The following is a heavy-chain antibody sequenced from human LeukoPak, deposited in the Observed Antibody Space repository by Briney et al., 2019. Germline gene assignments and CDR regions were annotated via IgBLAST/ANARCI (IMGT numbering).Heavy chain of an antibody. CDR3: ARDYDILTGYYMGDAFDI. V-gene: IGHV1-2*02. CDR1: GYTFTGYY. CDR2: INPNSGGT. J-gene: IGHJ3*02. Sequence: GASVKVSCKASGYTFTGYYMHWVRQAPAQGLEWMGWINPNSGGTNYAQKFQGRVTMTRDTSISTAYMELSRLRSDDTAVYYCARDYDILTGYYMGDAFDIWGQGTMVTVSS. D-gene: IGHD3-9*01.